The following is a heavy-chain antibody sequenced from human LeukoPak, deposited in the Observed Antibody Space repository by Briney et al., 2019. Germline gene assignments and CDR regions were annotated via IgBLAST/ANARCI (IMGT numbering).Heavy chain of an antibody. CDR1: GCTFSSYG. CDR3: ARDPERSVTTYYYYYGMDV. CDR2: ISYDGSNK. Sequence: GGSLRLSCAASGCTFSSYGMHWVRQAPGKGLEWVAVISYDGSNKYYADSVKGRFTISRDNSKNTLYLQMNSLRAEDTAVYYCARDPERSVTTYYYYYGMDVWGQGTTVTVSS. D-gene: IGHD4-17*01. J-gene: IGHJ6*02. V-gene: IGHV3-30*03.